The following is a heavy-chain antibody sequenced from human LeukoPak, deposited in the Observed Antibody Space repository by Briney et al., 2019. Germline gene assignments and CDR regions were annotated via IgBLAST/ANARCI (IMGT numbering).Heavy chain of an antibody. D-gene: IGHD2-2*01. CDR3: SRVALRRSSCFEVRFDY. Sequence: GSSVKVSCKASGGTFSNYAISWVRQAPGQGLEWMGGIIPIFHTATYAQKFQSKVTITADESTRTAYMELSSLTSEDTAVYYCSRVALRRSSCFEVRFDYWGQGTLVTVSS. CDR1: GGTFSNYA. V-gene: IGHV1-69*01. CDR2: IIPIFHTA. J-gene: IGHJ4*02.